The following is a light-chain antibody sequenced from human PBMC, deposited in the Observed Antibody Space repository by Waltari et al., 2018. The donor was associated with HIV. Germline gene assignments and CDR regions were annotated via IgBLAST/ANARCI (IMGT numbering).Light chain of an antibody. Sequence: QSVLTQPPSVSGAPGQRVTISCTGSSSNIGPIHGVHWYQQVPGTAPKLLIYGNSNRPSGVPDRFSGSKSGTSASLAIAGLQAEDEADYYCQSYDTSLSGVVFGGGTKLTVL. J-gene: IGLJ2*01. V-gene: IGLV1-40*01. CDR2: GNS. CDR1: SSNIGPIHG. CDR3: QSYDTSLSGVV.